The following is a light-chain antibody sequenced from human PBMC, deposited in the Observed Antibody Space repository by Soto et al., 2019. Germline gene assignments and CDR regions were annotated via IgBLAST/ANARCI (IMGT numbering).Light chain of an antibody. J-gene: IGLJ1*01. CDR2: DSN. CDR1: SSNIGSFY. CDR3: GVWDDSLTTYL. V-gene: IGLV1-51*01. Sequence: SVVAQPPSVSAAPGQMVTISCSGSSSNIGSFYVSLYQQLPGTAPKLLIYDSNQRPSGIPDRFSGSRSDTSATLVITGLQTGDEADYYCGVWDDSLTTYLFGAGTKVTVL.